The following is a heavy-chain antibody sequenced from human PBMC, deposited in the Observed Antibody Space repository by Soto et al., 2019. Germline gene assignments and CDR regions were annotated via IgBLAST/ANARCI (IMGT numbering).Heavy chain of an antibody. D-gene: IGHD3-16*01. V-gene: IGHV6-1*01. J-gene: IGHJ4*02. CDR3: ARVGGRGILENYFDY. Sequence: QSQTLSLTCAISGDSVSSNSAAWNWIRQSPSRGLEWLGRTYYRSKWYNDYAVSVKSRITINPDTSKNQFSLQLNSVTPEDTAVYSCARVGGRGILENYFDYWGQGTLVTVSS. CDR2: TYYRSKWYN. CDR1: GDSVSSNSAA.